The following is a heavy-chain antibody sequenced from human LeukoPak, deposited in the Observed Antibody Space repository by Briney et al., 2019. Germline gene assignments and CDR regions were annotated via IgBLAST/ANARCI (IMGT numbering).Heavy chain of an antibody. CDR2: IYYSGST. CDR3: ARETAYGGNSGY. J-gene: IGHJ4*02. Sequence: SETLSLTCTVSGGSISSYYWSWIRQPPGKGLEWIGYIYYSGSTNYNPSLKSRVTISVDTSKNQFSLKLSSVTAADTAVYYCARETAYGGNSGYWGQGTLVTVSS. CDR1: GGSISSYY. V-gene: IGHV4-59*12. D-gene: IGHD4-17*01.